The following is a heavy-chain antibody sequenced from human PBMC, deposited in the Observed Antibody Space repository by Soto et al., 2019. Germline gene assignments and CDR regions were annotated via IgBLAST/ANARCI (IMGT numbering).Heavy chain of an antibody. V-gene: IGHV4-59*08. CDR3: ARQGIAAAGNDY. CDR1: GGSISSYY. D-gene: IGHD6-13*01. Sequence: SETLSLTCTVSGGSISSYYWSWIRQPPGKGLEWIGYIYYSGSTNYNPSLKSRVTISVDTSKNKFTLKLSSVTAADTAVYYCARQGIAAAGNDYWGQGTLVTVSS. J-gene: IGHJ4*02. CDR2: IYYSGST.